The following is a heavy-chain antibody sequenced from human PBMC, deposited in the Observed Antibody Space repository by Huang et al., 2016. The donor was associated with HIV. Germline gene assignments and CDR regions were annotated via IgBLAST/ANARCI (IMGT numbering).Heavy chain of an antibody. D-gene: IGHD5-12*01. CDR3: ARGAATTFFNYFDL. V-gene: IGHV1-69*13. CDR2: FTPCFRIK. Sequence: QVQLVQSGAEVRKPGSSVKVSCKTSGDTFSNYDINWVRQAPGQGLEWMGRFTPCFRIKNYAQKFEGRVTITADDSTSTAYMELHSLRSGDTAVYFCARGAATTFFNYFDLWGQGTLVTVSS. J-gene: IGHJ4*02. CDR1: GDTFSNYD.